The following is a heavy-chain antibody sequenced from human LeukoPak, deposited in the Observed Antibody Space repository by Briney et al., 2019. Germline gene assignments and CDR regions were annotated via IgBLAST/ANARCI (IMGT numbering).Heavy chain of an antibody. J-gene: IGHJ4*02. V-gene: IGHV4-30-4*08. Sequence: SQTLSLTCTVSGGSISSGDYYWSWIRLPPGKGLEWIGYIYYSGSTYYNPSLKSRVTISVDTSKNQFSLKLSSVTAADTAVYYCARDSGGYCSGGSCYSDYWGQGTLATVSS. CDR1: GGSISSGDYY. CDR2: IYYSGST. D-gene: IGHD2-15*01. CDR3: ARDSGGYCSGGSCYSDY.